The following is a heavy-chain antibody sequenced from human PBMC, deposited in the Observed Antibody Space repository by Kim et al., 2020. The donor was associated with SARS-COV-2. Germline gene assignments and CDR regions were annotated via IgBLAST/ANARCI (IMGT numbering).Heavy chain of an antibody. CDR2: ISYDGSNK. CDR3: ARGLGYSGYDSLDY. J-gene: IGHJ4*02. Sequence: GGSLRLSCAASGFTFSSYGMHWARQAPGKGLEWVAVISYDGSNKYYADSVKGRFTISRDNSKNTLYLQMNSLRAEDTAVYYCARGLGYSGYDSLDYWGQGALVTVSS. V-gene: IGHV3-33*05. CDR1: GFTFSSYG. D-gene: IGHD5-12*01.